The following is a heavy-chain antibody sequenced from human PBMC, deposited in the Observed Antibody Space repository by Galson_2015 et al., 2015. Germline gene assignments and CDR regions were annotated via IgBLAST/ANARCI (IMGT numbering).Heavy chain of an antibody. CDR1: GFSFSTHS. CDR2: ISRTSSFI. D-gene: IGHD3-3*02. CDR3: ARLEGPALSNYYMDV. J-gene: IGHJ6*03. V-gene: IGHV3-21*01. Sequence: SLRLSCAASGFSFSTHSMNWVRQTPGKGLEWVSFISRTSSFIYYADSVKGRFTVSRENGKNSLYLQMNSLRAEDMGVYYCARLEGPALSNYYMDVWGKGTTVIVSS.